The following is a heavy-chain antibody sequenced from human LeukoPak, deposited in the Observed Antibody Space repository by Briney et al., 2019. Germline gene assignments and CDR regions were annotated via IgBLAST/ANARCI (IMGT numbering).Heavy chain of an antibody. V-gene: IGHV3-7*01. CDR1: GFTFSSNW. CDR2: IKTDGSHT. Sequence: GGSLTLSCTASGFTFSSNWYNWGRQAPGQGLEWVANIKTDGSHTYYVDSVKGRFTISRDNAKNLLFLQLGSLRADDTGVYYCARASMGGRDYHLDSWGQGTLVTVSS. D-gene: IGHD3-10*01. J-gene: IGHJ4*02. CDR3: ARASMGGRDYHLDS.